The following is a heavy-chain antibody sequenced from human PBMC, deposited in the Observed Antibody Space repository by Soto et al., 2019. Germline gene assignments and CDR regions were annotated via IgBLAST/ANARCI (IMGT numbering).Heavy chain of an antibody. CDR3: ARVTEAYCGGDCYVTAAFDI. CDR1: GFTFSDYF. Sequence: QVQLVESGGGLVKPGGSLRLSCAASGFTFSDYFMAWIRQPPGKGLEWLSYISSSGSTIYYPDSVKGRFTISRDNTKNSLYLQMNSLRAEDTALYYCARVTEAYCGGDCYVTAAFDICGQGTMVNVSS. D-gene: IGHD2-21*02. CDR2: ISSSGSTI. V-gene: IGHV3-11*01. J-gene: IGHJ3*02.